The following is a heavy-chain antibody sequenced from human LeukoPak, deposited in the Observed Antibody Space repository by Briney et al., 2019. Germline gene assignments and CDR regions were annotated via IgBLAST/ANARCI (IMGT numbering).Heavy chain of an antibody. V-gene: IGHV3-23*01. J-gene: IGHJ4*02. D-gene: IGHD2-15*01. CDR3: AKQLGYCSDGSCYFPY. Sequence: GGSLRLSCAASVFTFSSYSMNWVRQAPWKGLEWVSAISNNGGYTYYADSVQGRFTISRDNSKSTLCLQMNSLRAEDTAVYYCAKQLGYCSDGSCYFPYWGQGTLVTVSS. CDR2: ISNNGGYT. CDR1: VFTFSSYS.